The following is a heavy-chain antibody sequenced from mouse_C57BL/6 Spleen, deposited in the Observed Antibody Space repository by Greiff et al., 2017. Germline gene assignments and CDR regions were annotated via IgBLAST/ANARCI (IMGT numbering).Heavy chain of an antibody. Sequence: QVQLQQPGAELVKPGASVKMSCKASGYTFTSYWITWVKQRPGQGLEWIGDIYPGSGSTNYNEKFKSKATLTVDTSSSTAYMQLSSLTSEDSAVYYCAEYYSNYGYFDVWGTGTTVTVSS. J-gene: IGHJ1*03. CDR1: GYTFTSYW. D-gene: IGHD2-5*01. CDR2: IYPGSGST. CDR3: AEYYSNYGYFDV. V-gene: IGHV1-55*01.